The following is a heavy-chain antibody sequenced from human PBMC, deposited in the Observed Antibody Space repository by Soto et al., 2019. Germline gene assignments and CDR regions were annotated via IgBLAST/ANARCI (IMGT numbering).Heavy chain of an antibody. Sequence: DVQLLESGGGLVQPGGSLRLSCAASGFTFSSYAMNWVRQAPGKGLEWVSAISGSAATTHFADSVKGRFTISRDNSKNTLYLQMNSLRAEDTAVYYCARDRSYYDSSGSYSPPYWGQGTLVTVSS. V-gene: IGHV3-23*01. CDR2: ISGSAATT. J-gene: IGHJ4*02. D-gene: IGHD3-22*01. CDR1: GFTFSSYA. CDR3: ARDRSYYDSSGSYSPPY.